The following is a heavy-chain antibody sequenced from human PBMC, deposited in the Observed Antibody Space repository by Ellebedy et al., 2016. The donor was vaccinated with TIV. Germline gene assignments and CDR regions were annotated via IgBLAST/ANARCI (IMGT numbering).Heavy chain of an antibody. CDR3: ARLEVGYCSSTSCPAPYYYYYGMDV. CDR1: GGSISSYY. V-gene: IGHV4-59*08. J-gene: IGHJ6*02. D-gene: IGHD2-2*01. CDR2: IYYSGST. Sequence: SETLSLTXTVSGGSISSYYWSWIRQPPGKGLEWIGYIYYSGSTNYNPSLKSRVTISVDTSKNQFSLKLSSVTAADTAVYYCARLEVGYCSSTSCPAPYYYYYGMDVWGQGTTVTVSS.